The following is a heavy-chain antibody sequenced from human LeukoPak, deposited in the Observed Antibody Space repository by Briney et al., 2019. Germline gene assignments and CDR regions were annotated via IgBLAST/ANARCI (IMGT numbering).Heavy chain of an antibody. V-gene: IGHV4-38-2*02. D-gene: IGHD6-13*01. CDR3: ARDIFSGSSWYVGY. CDR2: IHHSGST. CDR1: GYSISSNSY. Sequence: PSETLSLTCTVSGYSISSNSYWGWVRQPPGKGLEWIGGIHHSGSTYYNPSLKSRVIISVDTSRNQFSLRLTSVTAADTAQYFCARDIFSGSSWYVGYWGQGTQVTVSS. J-gene: IGHJ4*02.